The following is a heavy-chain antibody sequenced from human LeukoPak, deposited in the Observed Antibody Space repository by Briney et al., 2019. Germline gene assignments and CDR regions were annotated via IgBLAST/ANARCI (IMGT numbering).Heavy chain of an antibody. D-gene: IGHD6-13*01. J-gene: IGHJ4*02. CDR1: GYTFTSFG. V-gene: IGHV1-18*01. CDR3: ARDQMNIAAAGAYFDY. CDR2: IGAYNGNT. Sequence: ASVKVSRKPSGYTFTSFGISWVRQAPGQGLEWMGWIGAYNGNTKYGQKLQGRVTMTTDTSTSTAYMELRSLRSDDAAVYYCARDQMNIAAAGAYFDYWGQGTLVTVSS.